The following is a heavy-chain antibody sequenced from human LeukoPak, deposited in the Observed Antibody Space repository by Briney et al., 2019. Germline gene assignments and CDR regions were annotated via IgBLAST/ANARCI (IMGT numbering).Heavy chain of an antibody. CDR3: ARSSSSGYYYNLDY. CDR2: INWNGGST. D-gene: IGHD3-22*01. CDR1: GFTFDDYG. J-gene: IGHJ4*02. Sequence: GSLRLSCAASGFTFDDYGMSWVRQAPGKGLEWVSGINWNGGSTGYADSVKGRFTISRDNAKNSLYLQMNSLRAEDTALYYCARSSSSGYYYNLDYWGQGTLVTVSS. V-gene: IGHV3-20*04.